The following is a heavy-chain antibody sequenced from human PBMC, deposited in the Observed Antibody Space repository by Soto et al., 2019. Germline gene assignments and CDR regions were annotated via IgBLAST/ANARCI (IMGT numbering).Heavy chain of an antibody. J-gene: IGHJ6*03. D-gene: IGHD1-7*01. CDR1: GFTLSSYA. V-gene: IGHV3-64*01. Sequence: EVQLVESGGGLVQPGGSLSLAFAASGFTLSSYARHWVRRPPGKGLEYFPSFRGNGGCTYYANSVKGRFTFSRDNSKNTLYLQMGSLRAEDMAVYYCARNKIITGTRDYYYYYMDVWGKGTTVTVAS. CDR3: ARNKIITGTRDYYYYYMDV. CDR2: FRGNGGCT.